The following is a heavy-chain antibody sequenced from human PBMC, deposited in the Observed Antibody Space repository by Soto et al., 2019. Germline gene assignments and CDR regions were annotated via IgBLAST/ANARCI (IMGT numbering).Heavy chain of an antibody. V-gene: IGHV1-69*02. D-gene: IGHD3-22*01. CDR1: GGTFSSYT. CDR3: ARKSPPYDSSGQRQLYNWFDP. J-gene: IGHJ5*02. Sequence: GASVKVSCKASGGTFSSYTISWVRQAPGQGLEWMGRIIPILGIANYAQKFQGRVTITADKSTSTAHMELSSLRSEDTAVYYCARKSPPYDSSGQRQLYNWFDPWGQGTLVTVSS. CDR2: IIPILGIA.